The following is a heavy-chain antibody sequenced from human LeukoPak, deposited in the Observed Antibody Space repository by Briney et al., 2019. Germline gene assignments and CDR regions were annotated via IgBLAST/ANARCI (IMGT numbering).Heavy chain of an antibody. Sequence: TGGSLRLSCAASGFTFSDYWMHWVRQAPGKGLLWVARIYSDGSSTIYADSVQGRFTISRDNAKNTLYLQMNSLRAEDTAVYYCARGDYYHFGYWGQGTLVTVSS. D-gene: IGHD1-26*01. CDR2: IYSDGSST. V-gene: IGHV3-74*01. J-gene: IGHJ4*02. CDR3: ARGDYYHFGY. CDR1: GFTFSDYW.